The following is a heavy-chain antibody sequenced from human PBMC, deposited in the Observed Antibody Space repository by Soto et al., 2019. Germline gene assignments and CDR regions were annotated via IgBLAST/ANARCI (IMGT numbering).Heavy chain of an antibody. CDR2: INHSGST. CDR3: ARRRAVTGHFVKARHWDY. D-gene: IGHD4-4*01. V-gene: IGHV4-34*01. Sequence: SETLSLTRAVYCGSFSGYYWSWIRQPPWKGLEWIGEINHSGSTNYNPSLRSRVTISVDTSKNQFSLKLSSVTAADTAVYYCARRRAVTGHFVKARHWDYWAQGTLVTVSS. J-gene: IGHJ4*01. CDR1: CGSFSGYY.